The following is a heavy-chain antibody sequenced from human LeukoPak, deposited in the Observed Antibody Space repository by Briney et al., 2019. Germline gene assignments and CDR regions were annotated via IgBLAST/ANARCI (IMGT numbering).Heavy chain of an antibody. CDR3: ARESRITMVRGVITPPAFDI. CDR1: GGSISSGDYY. D-gene: IGHD3-10*01. J-gene: IGHJ3*02. Sequence: SETLSLTCTVSGGSISSGDYYWSWIRQPPGKGLEWIGYIYYSGSTYYNPSLKSRVTISVDTSKNQFSLKLSSVTAADTAVYYCARESRITMVRGVITPPAFDIWGQGTMVTVSS. CDR2: IYYSGST. V-gene: IGHV4-30-4*01.